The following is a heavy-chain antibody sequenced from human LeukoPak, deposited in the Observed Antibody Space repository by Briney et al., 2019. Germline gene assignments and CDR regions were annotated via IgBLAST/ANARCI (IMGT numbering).Heavy chain of an antibody. J-gene: IGHJ4*02. CDR2: IHYSGST. CDR3: AEWIQLWNGDQIDY. CDR1: GGSISSYY. Sequence: SETLSLTCTVSGGSISSYYWSWIRQPPGKGLEWIGYIHYSGSTNYNPSLKSRVTISVDTSKNQFSLKLSSVTAADTAVYYCAEWIQLWNGDQIDYWGQGTLVTVSS. D-gene: IGHD5-18*01. V-gene: IGHV4-59*12.